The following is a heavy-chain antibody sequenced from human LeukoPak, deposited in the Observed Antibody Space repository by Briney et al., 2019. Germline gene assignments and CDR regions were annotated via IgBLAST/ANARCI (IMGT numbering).Heavy chain of an antibody. CDR1: GGAFSSYA. J-gene: IGHJ4*02. V-gene: IGHV1-69*13. CDR3: ASGPYDFWSGYAYYFDY. CDR2: IIPIFGTA. D-gene: IGHD3-3*01. Sequence: SVKVSCKASGGAFSSYAISWVRQAPGQGLEWMGGIIPIFGTANYAQKFQGRVTITADESTSTAYMELSSLRSEDTAVYYCASGPYDFWSGYAYYFDYWGQGTLVTVSS.